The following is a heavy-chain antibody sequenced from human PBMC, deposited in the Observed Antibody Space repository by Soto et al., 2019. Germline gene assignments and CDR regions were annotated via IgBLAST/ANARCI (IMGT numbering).Heavy chain of an antibody. Sequence: SLRLSCAASGFTFSSYGMHWVRQAPGKGLEWVAVIWYGGSNKYYADSVKGRFTISRDNSKNTLYLQMNSLRAEDTAVYYCARRYDSSGHHGLDVWGQGTTVTVSS. CDR3: ARRYDSSGHHGLDV. CDR1: GFTFSSYG. V-gene: IGHV3-33*01. CDR2: IWYGGSNK. D-gene: IGHD3-22*01. J-gene: IGHJ6*02.